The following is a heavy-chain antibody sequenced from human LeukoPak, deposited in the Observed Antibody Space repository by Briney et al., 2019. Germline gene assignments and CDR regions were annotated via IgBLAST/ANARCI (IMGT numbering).Heavy chain of an antibody. CDR1: GGSISSGSYY. CDR3: ARAMPKYCSSTSCYRGYFQH. CDR2: IYTSGST. Sequence: SETLSLTCTVSGGSISSGSYYWSWIRQPAGKGLEWIGRIYTSGSTNYNPSLKSRVTISVGTSKNQFSLKLSSVTAADTAVYYCARAMPKYCSSTSCYRGYFQHWGQGTLVTVSS. J-gene: IGHJ1*01. V-gene: IGHV4-61*02. D-gene: IGHD2-2*01.